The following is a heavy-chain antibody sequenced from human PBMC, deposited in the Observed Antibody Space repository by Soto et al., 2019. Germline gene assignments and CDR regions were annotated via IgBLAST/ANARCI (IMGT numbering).Heavy chain of an antibody. J-gene: IGHJ4*02. CDR2: INHSGST. D-gene: IGHD3-10*01. CDR3: ARGRGITMVRGVRLPFDY. V-gene: IGHV4-34*01. Sequence: SETLSLTCAVYGGSFSGYYWSWIRQPPGKGLEWIGEINHSGSTNYNPSLKSRVTISVDTSKNQFSLKLSSVTAADTAVYYCARGRGITMVRGVRLPFDYWGQGTLVTVSS. CDR1: GGSFSGYY.